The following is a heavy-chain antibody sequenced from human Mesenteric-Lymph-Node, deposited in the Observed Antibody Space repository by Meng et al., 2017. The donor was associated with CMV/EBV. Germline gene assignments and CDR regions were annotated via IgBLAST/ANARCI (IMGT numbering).Heavy chain of an antibody. V-gene: IGHV4-34*01. Sequence: CAVYGGSLSGYYWSWSRQPPGKGLEWIGEINHSRSTNYNPSLKSRVTISVDTSKNQFSLKLSSVTAADTAVYYCARGRVYYGSGSYVWGQGTLVTVSS. D-gene: IGHD3-10*01. CDR2: INHSRST. J-gene: IGHJ4*02. CDR3: ARGRVYYGSGSYV. CDR1: GGSLSGYY.